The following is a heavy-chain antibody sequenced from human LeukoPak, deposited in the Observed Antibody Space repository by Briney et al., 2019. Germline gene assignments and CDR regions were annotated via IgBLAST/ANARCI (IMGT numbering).Heavy chain of an antibody. V-gene: IGHV3-23*01. CDR1: GLTFSSDA. D-gene: IGHD1-26*01. CDR3: AKYLTQGAQTPLSDY. J-gene: IGHJ4*02. CDR2: ISGSAGAT. Sequence: GGTLRLSCAASGLTFSSDAMSWGCNGPRPGEGWVSVISGSAGATYYADSLKGRFTISRDNSNNTLYLQTSSLIRKHTAIYYRAKYLTQGAQTPLSDYSGQGTLVTASS.